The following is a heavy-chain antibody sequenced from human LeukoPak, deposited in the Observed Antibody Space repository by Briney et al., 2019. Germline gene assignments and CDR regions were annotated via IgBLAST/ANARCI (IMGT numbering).Heavy chain of an antibody. CDR2: IHYSGST. CDR1: GGSVSSDSYY. CDR3: AANGDY. J-gene: IGHJ4*02. V-gene: IGHV4-61*01. Sequence: SETLSLTCTVSGGSVSSDSYYWTWIRQPPGQGLEYIGIIHYSGSTNYNPSLKSRVTISLDTSKNQFSLKVSSVTAADTAVYYCAANGDYWGQGTLVTVSS.